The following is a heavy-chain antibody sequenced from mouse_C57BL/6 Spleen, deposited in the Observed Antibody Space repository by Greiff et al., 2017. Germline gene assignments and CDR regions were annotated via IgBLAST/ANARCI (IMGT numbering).Heavy chain of an antibody. D-gene: IGHD2-4*01. CDR3: TSGYDYEAWFAY. CDR1: GFTFSSYA. Sequence: DVHLVESGEGLVKPARSLLLSCAVSGFTFSSYALSWVRQTPEKRLEWVAYISSGGDYIYTADTVKGRFTISRDNARNTLYLQMDSQKSEDTAMYYCTSGYDYEAWFAYWGQGTLVTVSA. J-gene: IGHJ3*01. CDR2: ISSGGDYI. V-gene: IGHV5-9-1*02.